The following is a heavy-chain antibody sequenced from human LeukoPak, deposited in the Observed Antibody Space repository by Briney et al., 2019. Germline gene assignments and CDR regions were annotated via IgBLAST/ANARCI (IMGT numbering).Heavy chain of an antibody. Sequence: PGGSLRLACTASGFTFSSYAMSWVRQAPGKGLEWVSAIGGGGLSTYYSDSGKGRFTISRDNSKNTLYLQMNSLRAEDTAAYYCARVQSFGSSPHFDYWGQGTLVTVSS. D-gene: IGHD3-16*01. CDR1: GFTFSSYA. CDR3: ARVQSFGSSPHFDY. V-gene: IGHV3-23*01. CDR2: IGGGGLST. J-gene: IGHJ4*02.